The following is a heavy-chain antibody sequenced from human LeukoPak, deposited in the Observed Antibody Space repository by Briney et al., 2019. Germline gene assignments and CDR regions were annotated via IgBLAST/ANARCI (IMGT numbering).Heavy chain of an antibody. J-gene: IGHJ4*02. CDR3: VRGLGYCCSDTCRIFDS. CDR2: IWPGNSAT. V-gene: IGHV5-51*01. CDR1: GYSFTDYW. Sequence: GESLKISCKGSGYSFTDYWIGWVRQMPGKCLEWMAIIWPGNSATRYSPSFHGQVTISADKSISTAYLQWSSLKASDTAIYYCVRGLGYCCSDTCRIFDSWGQGTLVTVSS. D-gene: IGHD2-2*01.